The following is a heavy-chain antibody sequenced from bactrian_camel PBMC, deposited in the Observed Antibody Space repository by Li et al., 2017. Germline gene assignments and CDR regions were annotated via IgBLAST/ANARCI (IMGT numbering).Heavy chain of an antibody. D-gene: IGHD1*01. V-gene: IGHV3S53*01. CDR2: IDVDDRP. Sequence: HVQLVESGGGSVETGGSLTLSCAAPGAILSPYFMAWFRQSPGKEREGVATIDVDDRPAYSDSVKGRFTISRDNARSTLFLQMNNLKPEDTGMYYCAAHPARLRSPFEVHEYSYWGQGTQVTVS. CDR1: GAILSPYF. CDR3: AAHPARLRSPFEVHEYSY. J-gene: IGHJ4*01.